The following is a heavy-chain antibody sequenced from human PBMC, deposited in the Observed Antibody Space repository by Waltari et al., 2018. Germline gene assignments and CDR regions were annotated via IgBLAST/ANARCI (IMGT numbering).Heavy chain of an antibody. CDR1: GYTFTEFY. Sequence: QVQLVQSRAEVKKPGASVKVPCKTSGYTFTEFYIHWVRQAPGQGLEWMGRMSPYSGDTNYAQNFQGRVTMTKDTSISTAYMDLSRLTFDDTAVYYCVSKNGSSSDYWGQGTLVTVSS. CDR3: VSKNGSSSDY. J-gene: IGHJ4*02. D-gene: IGHD6-6*01. V-gene: IGHV1-2*06. CDR2: MSPYSGDT.